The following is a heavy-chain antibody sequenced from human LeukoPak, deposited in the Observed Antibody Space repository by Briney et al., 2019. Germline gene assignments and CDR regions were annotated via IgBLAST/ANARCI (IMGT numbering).Heavy chain of an antibody. CDR1: GGSFSGYY. CDR2: INHSGRT. V-gene: IGHV4-34*01. CDR3: ARRRAGVVGVTIYYYAMDV. D-gene: IGHD2-2*01. Sequence: SETLSLTCAVYGGSFSGYYWTWIRQPPGKGLEWSGEINHSGRTNHNPSIKSRVRISVETSKNQFSLKLTSLTAADTAVYYCARRRAGVVGVTIYYYAMDVWGQGTTVTVSS. J-gene: IGHJ6*02.